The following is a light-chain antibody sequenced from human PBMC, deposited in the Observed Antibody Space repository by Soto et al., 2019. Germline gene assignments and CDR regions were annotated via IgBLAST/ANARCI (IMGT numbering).Light chain of an antibody. Sequence: QSVLTQPPSASGTPGQRVTISCSGSSSSIGSNYVYWYQQLPGTAPKLLIYSNNQRPSGVPARFSGSNSGTSASLAISGLRYADDCDYYCAAWDESLSGPTYVFGAGTKGTV. CDR1: SSSIGSNY. J-gene: IGLJ1*01. CDR2: SNN. CDR3: AAWDESLSGPTYV. V-gene: IGLV1-47*02.